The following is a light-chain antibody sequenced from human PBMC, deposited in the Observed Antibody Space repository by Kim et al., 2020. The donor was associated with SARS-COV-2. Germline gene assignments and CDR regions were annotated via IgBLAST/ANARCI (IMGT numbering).Light chain of an antibody. CDR2: RDD. CDR3: QLWDSSTAV. CDR1: NIGSKN. V-gene: IGLV3-9*01. J-gene: IGLJ3*02. Sequence: VALGRTARIICGGNNIGSKNVHWYQQRPGQAPVLVIYRDDNRPSGIPERFSGSNSGNTATLTISRAQAGDESDYYCQLWDSSTAVFGGGTQLTVL.